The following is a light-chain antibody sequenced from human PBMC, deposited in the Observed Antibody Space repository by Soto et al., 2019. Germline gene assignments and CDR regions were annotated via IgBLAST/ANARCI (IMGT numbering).Light chain of an antibody. CDR2: KAS. CDR3: QQYNSYRA. CDR1: QSISNW. V-gene: IGKV1-5*03. Sequence: DIQMTQSPATLSASVGDRVTITCRASQSISNWLAWFQQKPGKAPKLLIHKASSLESGVPSRFSGSGSGTEFTLTISSLQPDDFGTYYCQQYNSYRAFGQGTKVEIK. J-gene: IGKJ1*01.